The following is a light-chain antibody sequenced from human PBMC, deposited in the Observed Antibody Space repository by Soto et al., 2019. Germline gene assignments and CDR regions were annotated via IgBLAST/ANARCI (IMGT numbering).Light chain of an antibody. Sequence: EILMTQSPSTLSVSPGERATLSCRASQSVSSNLAWYQQKPGQAPRILIHSASTRATGIPARLSGNGSGTEFTLTISSLQSEDFPVYYCQQYNNWFTFGPGTKVDIK. V-gene: IGKV3-15*01. CDR3: QQYNNWFT. J-gene: IGKJ3*01. CDR1: QSVSSN. CDR2: SAS.